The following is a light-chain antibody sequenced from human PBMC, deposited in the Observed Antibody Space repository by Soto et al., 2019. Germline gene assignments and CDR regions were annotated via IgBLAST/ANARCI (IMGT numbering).Light chain of an antibody. J-gene: IGKJ4*01. V-gene: IGKV1-12*01. CDR1: QSLNTR. CDR2: AAS. CDR3: QQANSFPFT. Sequence: DIQLTQSPSTLSASVGDRVTLTCRASQSLNTRLAWYQQKPGKAPKLLIYAASSLQSGVPSRFSGSGSGTDFTLTISSLQPEDFATYFCQQANSFPFTFGGGTKVDI.